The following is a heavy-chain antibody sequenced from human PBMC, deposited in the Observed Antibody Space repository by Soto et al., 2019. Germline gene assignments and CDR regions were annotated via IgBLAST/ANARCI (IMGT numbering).Heavy chain of an antibody. CDR1: GYTFTSYD. CDR2: MNPNSGNT. J-gene: IGHJ4*02. Sequence: QVQLVQSGAEVKKPGASVKVSCKASGYTFTSYDINWVRQATGQGLEWMGWMNPNSGNTGYAQKFQGRVTMNRHTSISTAYMELSSLRSEDTAVYYCARGLSNYDSSGYHPDYWGQGTLVTVSS. CDR3: ARGLSNYDSSGYHPDY. D-gene: IGHD3-22*01. V-gene: IGHV1-8*01.